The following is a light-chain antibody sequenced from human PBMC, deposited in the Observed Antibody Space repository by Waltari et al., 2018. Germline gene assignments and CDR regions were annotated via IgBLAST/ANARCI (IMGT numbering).Light chain of an antibody. CDR2: GAS. J-gene: IGKJ2*01. V-gene: IGKV1-39*01. CDR3: QQTFSSPYT. CDR1: QSIIHY. Sequence: DVDMTQSPSSLSASIGDRITITCRASQSIIHYLNWYQQKQGTAPRLLITGASSLRGGVASRFSGSGSGTDFSLTISSLQPEDFATYYCQQTFSSPYTFGQGTKLDI.